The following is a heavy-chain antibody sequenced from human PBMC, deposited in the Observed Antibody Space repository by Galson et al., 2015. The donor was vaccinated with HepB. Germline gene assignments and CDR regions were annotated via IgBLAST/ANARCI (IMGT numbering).Heavy chain of an antibody. CDR3: VKEGLNYYVMDV. J-gene: IGHJ6*02. CDR1: GFPFSSYG. Sequence: SLRLSCAVSGFPFSSYGMHWVRQAPGKGLEWVAVMSNDGSNKNYADSVKGRFTISRDNSKKTLYVQMNSLRPEDTAVYYCVKEGLNYYVMDVWGPGTTVTVSS. V-gene: IGHV3-30*18. CDR2: MSNDGSNK.